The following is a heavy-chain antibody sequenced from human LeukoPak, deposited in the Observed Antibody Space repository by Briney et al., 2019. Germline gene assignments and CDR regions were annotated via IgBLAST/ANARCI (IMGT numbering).Heavy chain of an antibody. CDR1: GGSISSGGYS. V-gene: IGHV4-30-2*01. Sequence: SQTLSLTCAVSGGSISSGGYSWSWIRQPPGKGLEWIGYIYYSGSTYYNPSLKSRVTISVDTSKNQFSLKLSSVTAADTAVYYCARGPPLTVVTHVGFDYWGQGTLVTVSS. CDR3: ARGPPLTVVTHVGFDY. D-gene: IGHD2-21*02. CDR2: IYYSGST. J-gene: IGHJ4*02.